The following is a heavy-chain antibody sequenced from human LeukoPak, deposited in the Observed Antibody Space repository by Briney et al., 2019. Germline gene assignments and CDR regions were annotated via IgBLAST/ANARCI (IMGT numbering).Heavy chain of an antibody. Sequence: SETLSLTCTVSGGSISSSSYYWGWIRQPPGKGLEWIGTIYYSGSTYYNPSLKSRVTIPVDTSKNQFSLKVSSVTAADTAVYYCARISGYRSNWSIDYWGQGTLVTVSS. J-gene: IGHJ4*02. CDR2: IYYSGST. V-gene: IGHV4-39*01. CDR3: ARISGYRSNWSIDY. D-gene: IGHD6-13*01. CDR1: GGSISSSSYY.